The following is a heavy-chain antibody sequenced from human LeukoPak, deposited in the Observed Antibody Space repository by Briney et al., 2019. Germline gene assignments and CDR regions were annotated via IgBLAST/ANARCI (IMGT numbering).Heavy chain of an antibody. V-gene: IGHV4-4*07. CDR2: ISASGST. J-gene: IGHJ4*02. CDR3: ARDRGVTVPGRRLDY. D-gene: IGHD6-19*01. Sequence: SETLSLTCTVSGASISTYYWSWIRQPAGKGLEWIGRISASGSTNYNPSLKSRVTISVDNPNNQFSLRLSSATVADTAVYYCARDRGVTVPGRRLDYWGQGTLVTVSS. CDR1: GASISTYY.